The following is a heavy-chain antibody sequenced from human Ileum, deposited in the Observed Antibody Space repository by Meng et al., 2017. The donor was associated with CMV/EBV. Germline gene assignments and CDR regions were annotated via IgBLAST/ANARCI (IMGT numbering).Heavy chain of an antibody. CDR2: INAYIGST. J-gene: IGHJ2*01. V-gene: IGHV1-18*01. Sequence: ASVKVSCKASGYTFTSYGISWVRQVPGQGLEWMGWINAYIGSTNYAQKVQDRVTMTTGTSTNTAYMELRSLRSDDTAVYYCARDSMAATGWYLDLWGRGTLVTVSS. CDR3: ARDSMAATGWYLDL. CDR1: GYTFTSYG. D-gene: IGHD2-15*01.